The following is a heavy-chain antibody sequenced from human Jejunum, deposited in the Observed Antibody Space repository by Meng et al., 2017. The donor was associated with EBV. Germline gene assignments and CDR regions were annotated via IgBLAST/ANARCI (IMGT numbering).Heavy chain of an antibody. CDR2: IYNSEST. J-gene: IGHJ4*02. V-gene: IGHV4-61*08. CDR1: GGSGSSGGYY. Sequence: QLVACRQCLVKPSEPLSLTCPVSGGSGSSGGYYGSWIRQPPGKGLEWIGYIYNSESTNYKPSLKSRVTISADTSKNQFSLRLSSVTAADTAVYYCARDQNGNYFAYWGQGTLVTVSS. D-gene: IGHD1-26*01. CDR3: ARDQNGNYFAY.